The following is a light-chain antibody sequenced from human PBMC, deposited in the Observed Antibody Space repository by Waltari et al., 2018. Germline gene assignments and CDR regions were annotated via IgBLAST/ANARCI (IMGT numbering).Light chain of an antibody. CDR1: SSDVGGYNY. Sequence: QSALTQPASVSGSPGQSITISCTGTSSDVGGYNYVSWYQQHPGKAPKLMIYEVSNRPSGVSNRFAGSKSGNTASLTISGLQAEDEADCYCSSYTSSSTLRVFGGGTKLTVL. CDR3: SSYTSSSTLRV. CDR2: EVS. V-gene: IGLV2-14*01. J-gene: IGLJ3*02.